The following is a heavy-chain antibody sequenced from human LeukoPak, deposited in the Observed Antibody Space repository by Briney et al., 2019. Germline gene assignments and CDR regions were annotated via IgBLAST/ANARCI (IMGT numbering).Heavy chain of an antibody. CDR3: AKGGPLVGYCSGGSCYRAYYFDY. J-gene: IGHJ4*02. D-gene: IGHD2-15*01. CDR2: ISGSSGST. V-gene: IGHV3-23*01. CDR1: GFTFSSYA. Sequence: GRSLRLSCAASGFTFSSYAMHWVRQAPGKGLEWVSAISGSSGSTYYADSVKGRFTISRDNSKNTLYLQMHSLRAEDTAVYYCAKGGPLVGYCSGGSCYRAYYFDYWGQGTLVTVCS.